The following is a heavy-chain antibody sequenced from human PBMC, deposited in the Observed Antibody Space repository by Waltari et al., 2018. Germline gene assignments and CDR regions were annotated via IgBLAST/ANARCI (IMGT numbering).Heavy chain of an antibody. D-gene: IGHD3-3*01. CDR3: ATDGVRFMRGSGYYPRH. Sequence: EVQLVQSGAEVKKPGATVKISCKVSGYTFTDYYMHWVQQAPGKGLEWMGLVDPEDGETIYAEKFQGRVTITADTSTDTAYMELSSLRSEDTAVYYCATDGVRFMRGSGYYPRHWGQGTLVTVSS. J-gene: IGHJ4*02. V-gene: IGHV1-69-2*01. CDR2: VDPEDGET. CDR1: GYTFTDYY.